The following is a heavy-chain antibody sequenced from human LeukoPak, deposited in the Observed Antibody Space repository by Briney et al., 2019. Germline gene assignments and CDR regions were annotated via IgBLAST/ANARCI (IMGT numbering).Heavy chain of an antibody. CDR2: IYYSGST. CDR1: GGSISSRTYY. CDR3: ARDSSWGYPDY. Sequence: SETLSLTCTVSGGSISSRTYYWGWIRQPPGKGLEWIGSIYYSGSTYYNPSLKSRVTISVDTSKNQFSLKLSSVTAADTAVYYCARDSSWGYPDYWGQGTLVTVSS. V-gene: IGHV4-39*07. D-gene: IGHD3-16*02. J-gene: IGHJ4*02.